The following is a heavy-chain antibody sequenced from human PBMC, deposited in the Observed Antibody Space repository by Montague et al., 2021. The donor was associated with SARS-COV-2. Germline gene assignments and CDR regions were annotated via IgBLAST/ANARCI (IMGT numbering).Heavy chain of an antibody. CDR2: ISYDGSNK. J-gene: IGHJ5*02. CDR1: GFTFSSYA. CDR3: ARDGREGLLWFGELLFGWFDP. D-gene: IGHD3-10*01. Sequence: SLRLSCAASGFTFSSYAMHWVRQAPGKGLEWVAVISYDGSNKYYADSXKGRFTISRDNSKNTLYLQMNSLRAEDTAVYYCARDGREGLLWFGELLFGWFDPWGQGTLVTVSS. V-gene: IGHV3-30*04.